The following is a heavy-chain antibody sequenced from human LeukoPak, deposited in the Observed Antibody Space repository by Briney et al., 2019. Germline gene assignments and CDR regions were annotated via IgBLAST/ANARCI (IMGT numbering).Heavy chain of an antibody. D-gene: IGHD3-3*01. CDR1: GYTFTGYY. Sequence: ASVKVSCKASGYTFTGYYMHWVRQAPGHGLEWMGWINPNSGGTNYAQKFQGWVTMTRDTSISTAYMELSRLRSDDTAVYYCARAPYYDFWSGYYSHYYYGTDVWGQGTTVTVSS. CDR3: ARAPYYDFWSGYYSHYYYGTDV. V-gene: IGHV1-2*04. J-gene: IGHJ6*02. CDR2: INPNSGGT.